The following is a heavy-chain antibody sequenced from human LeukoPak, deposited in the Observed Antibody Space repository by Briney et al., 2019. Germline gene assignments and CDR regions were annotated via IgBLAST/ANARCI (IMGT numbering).Heavy chain of an antibody. D-gene: IGHD6-13*01. CDR1: GGSISSGGYY. Sequence: SETLSLTCTVSGGSISSGGYYWSWIRQPPGKGLEWIGYIYHSGSTYYNPSLKSRVTISVDTSKDQFSLKLSSVTAADTAVYYCARVSPVTAAGTVDYWGQGTLVTVSS. CDR2: IYHSGST. V-gene: IGHV4-30-2*01. CDR3: ARVSPVTAAGTVDY. J-gene: IGHJ4*02.